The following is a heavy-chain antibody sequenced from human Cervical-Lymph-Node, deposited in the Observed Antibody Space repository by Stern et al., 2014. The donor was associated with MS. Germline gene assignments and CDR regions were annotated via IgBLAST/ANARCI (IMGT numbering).Heavy chain of an antibody. CDR2: ISGYNGNT. V-gene: IGHV1-18*01. CDR1: GYTFTSYA. CDR3: GRVKGESRQQLVLDYYYGMDV. Sequence: QVQLVQSGAEVKKPGASVKVSCKASGYTFTSYAISWVRQAPGQGLEWMGWISGYNGNTKNAQKLQGIVTMTTDTATSTAYMELRSLRSDDTAVYYCGRVKGESRQQLVLDYYYGMDVWGQGTTVTVSS. J-gene: IGHJ6*02. D-gene: IGHD6-13*01.